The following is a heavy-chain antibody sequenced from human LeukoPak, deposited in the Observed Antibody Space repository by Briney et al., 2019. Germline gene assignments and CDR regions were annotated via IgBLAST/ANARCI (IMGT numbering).Heavy chain of an antibody. CDR3: ARGLTYYYDSRGYWGYYYYYGMDV. CDR1: GYTFTSYD. D-gene: IGHD3-22*01. J-gene: IGHJ6*02. Sequence: ASVKVSCKASGYTFTSYDINWVRQATGPGLEWMGWMNPNSGNTAYAQKFQGRVTMTRNTSISTAYMELSSLRSEDTAVYYCARGLTYYYDSRGYWGYYYYYGMDVWGQGTTVTVSS. V-gene: IGHV1-8*01. CDR2: MNPNSGNT.